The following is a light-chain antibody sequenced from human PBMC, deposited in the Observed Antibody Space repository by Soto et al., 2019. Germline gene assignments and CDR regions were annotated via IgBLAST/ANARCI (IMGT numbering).Light chain of an antibody. CDR2: AAS. J-gene: IGKJ4*01. V-gene: IGKV1-39*01. CDR1: QSISCY. Sequence: DILMTQSPCTLSLSVGERATITCRASQSISCYLTWYQQKPGKAPRLLIYAASSMASVVPARFSGSGSGTDFTLTISSLEPEDFAPYYCQQHNSSPLTFGGGTKVDIK. CDR3: QQHNSSPLT.